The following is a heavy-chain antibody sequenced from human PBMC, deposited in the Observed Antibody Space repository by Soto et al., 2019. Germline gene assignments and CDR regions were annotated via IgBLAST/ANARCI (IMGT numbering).Heavy chain of an antibody. CDR3: ARGVSSGWYSN. CDR2: ISYDGSNK. Sequence: GGSLRLSCAASGITFSRYGMHWVRQAPGKGLEWVAVISYDGSNKYYADSVKGRFTISRDNAKNSLYLQMNSLRAEDTAVYYCARGVSSGWYSNWGQGTLVTVSS. CDR1: GITFSRYG. J-gene: IGHJ4*02. V-gene: IGHV3-30*03. D-gene: IGHD6-19*01.